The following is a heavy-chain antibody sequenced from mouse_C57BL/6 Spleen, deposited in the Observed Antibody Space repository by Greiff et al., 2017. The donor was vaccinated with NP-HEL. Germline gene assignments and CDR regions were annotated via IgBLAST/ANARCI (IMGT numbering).Heavy chain of an antibody. CDR3: ARSSITTEGYFDV. CDR2: IDPSDSYT. Sequence: QVHVKQPGAELVKPGASVKLSCKASGYTFTSYWMQWVKQRPGQGLEWIGEIDPSDSYTNYNQKFKGKATLTVDTSSSTAYMQLSSLTSEDSAVYYCARSSITTEGYFDVWGTGTTVTVSS. J-gene: IGHJ1*02. V-gene: IGHV1-50*01. D-gene: IGHD1-1*01. CDR1: GYTFTSYW.